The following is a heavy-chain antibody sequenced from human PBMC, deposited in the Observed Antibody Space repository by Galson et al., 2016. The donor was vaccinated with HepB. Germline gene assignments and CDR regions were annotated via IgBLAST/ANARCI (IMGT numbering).Heavy chain of an antibody. D-gene: IGHD3-3*01. V-gene: IGHV4-39*01. CDR1: GDSISSSSYY. Sequence: ETLSLTCTVSGDSISSSSYYWGWIRQPPGKGLEWIGSIYYSGSTYYNSSLKSRVTISVDTSKNQFSLKLSSVTAADTAVYYCARRSYYDFWSGFWFDYWGQGTLVTVSS. CDR2: IYYSGST. J-gene: IGHJ4*02. CDR3: ARRSYYDFWSGFWFDY.